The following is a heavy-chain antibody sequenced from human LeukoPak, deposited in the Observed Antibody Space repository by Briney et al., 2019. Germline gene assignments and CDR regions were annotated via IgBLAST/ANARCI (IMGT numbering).Heavy chain of an antibody. CDR3: ARGRLRSLGFDP. V-gene: IGHV4-34*01. CDR2: INHSGST. CDR1: GGSFGGYY. Sequence: SETLSLTCAVYGGSFGGYYWSWTRQPPGKGLEWIGEINHSGSTNYNPSLKSRVTISVDTSKNQFSLKLSSVTAADTAVYYCARGRLRSLGFDPWGQGTLVTVSS. D-gene: IGHD4-17*01. J-gene: IGHJ5*02.